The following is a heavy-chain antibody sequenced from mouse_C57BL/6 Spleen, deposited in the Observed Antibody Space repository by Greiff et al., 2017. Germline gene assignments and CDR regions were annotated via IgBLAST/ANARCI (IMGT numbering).Heavy chain of an antibody. CDR2: ISSGGDYI. D-gene: IGHD1-1*01. J-gene: IGHJ3*01. Sequence: EVMLVVSGEGLVKSGGSLKLSCAASGFPFSSYSMSWVRQTPEKRLEWVAYISSGGDYIYYADTVKGRFTISRDNARKPLYLQMSSLKSEDTAMYYCTRDQEGLLWFAYWGQAALDTASA. CDR1: GFPFSSYS. CDR3: TRDQEGLLWFAY. V-gene: IGHV5-9-1*02.